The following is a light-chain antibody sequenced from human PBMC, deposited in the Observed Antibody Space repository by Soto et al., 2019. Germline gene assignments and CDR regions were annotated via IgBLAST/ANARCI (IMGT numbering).Light chain of an antibody. CDR3: QQYDNWPPLT. J-gene: IGKJ4*01. V-gene: IGKV3D-15*01. CDR1: QSVSSN. CDR2: GAS. Sequence: EVLMTQSPATLSLSPGERATLSCRASQSVSSNLAWYQQRRGQAPRLLIYGASSRATGIPARFSVSGSGTEFTLTISSLQSEDFAVYYCQQYDNWPPLTFGGGTKVEIK.